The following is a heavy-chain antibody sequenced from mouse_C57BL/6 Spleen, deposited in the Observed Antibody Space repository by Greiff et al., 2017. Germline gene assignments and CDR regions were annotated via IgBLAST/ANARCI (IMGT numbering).Heavy chain of an antibody. D-gene: IGHD3-3*01. Sequence: QVQLKQPGTELVKPGASVKLSCKASGYTFTSYWMHWVKQRPGQGLEWIGNINPSNGGTNYNEKFKSKATLTVDKSSSTASMQLSSLTSEDSAVYYFARSRPGTGYFDVWGTGTTVTVSS. CDR2: INPSNGGT. V-gene: IGHV1-53*01. CDR3: ARSRPGTGYFDV. J-gene: IGHJ1*03. CDR1: GYTFTSYW.